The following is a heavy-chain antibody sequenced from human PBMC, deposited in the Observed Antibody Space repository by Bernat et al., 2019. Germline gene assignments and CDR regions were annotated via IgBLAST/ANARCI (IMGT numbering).Heavy chain of an antibody. CDR1: GGSISSGSYY. CDR3: ARVIPLRFLAKFDP. Sequence: QVQLQESGPGLVKPSLTLSLTCTVSGGSISSGSYYWSWIRQPAGKGLEWIGRIYTSGSTNYNPSLKSRVTISVDTSKNQFSLKLSSVTAADTAVYYCARVIPLRFLAKFDPWGQGTLVTVSS. J-gene: IGHJ5*02. D-gene: IGHD3-3*01. V-gene: IGHV4-61*02. CDR2: IYTSGST.